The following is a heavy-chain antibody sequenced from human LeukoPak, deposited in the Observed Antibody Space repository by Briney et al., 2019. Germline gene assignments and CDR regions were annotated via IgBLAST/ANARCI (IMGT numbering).Heavy chain of an antibody. J-gene: IGHJ3*02. Sequence: GPTLVKPTQTLTLTCTFSGFSLSTSGGGVGWIRQPPGKALKWLAPNYWDDDKRYSPSLKSRLANTKDTSKNQVVLTMANMDPVDTATYCCAHRRPVTNSDAFDIWGQGTMVTVSS. V-gene: IGHV2-5*02. CDR1: GFSLSTSGGG. D-gene: IGHD4-17*01. CDR2: NYWDDDK. CDR3: AHRRPVTNSDAFDI.